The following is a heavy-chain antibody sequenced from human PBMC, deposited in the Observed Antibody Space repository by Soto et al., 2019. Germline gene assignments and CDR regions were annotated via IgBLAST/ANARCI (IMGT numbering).Heavy chain of an antibody. CDR1: GYTFTNYG. J-gene: IGHJ5*02. CDR3: ASAYHDILTGYPYNSFDP. Sequence: ASVKVSCKASGYTFTNYGISWVRQAPGQGLEWMGWISAYSGNRKFAQSLLGRVTMTADTSTSTAYMELRSLRSDDTAVYYCASAYHDILTGYPYNSFDPWGQGTLVTVSS. V-gene: IGHV1-18*01. CDR2: ISAYSGNR. D-gene: IGHD3-9*01.